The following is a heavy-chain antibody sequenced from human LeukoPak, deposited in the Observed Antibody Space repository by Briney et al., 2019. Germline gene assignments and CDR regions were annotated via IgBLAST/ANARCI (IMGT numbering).Heavy chain of an antibody. CDR1: GGSISSYY. J-gene: IGHJ6*02. V-gene: IGHV4-59*08. CDR2: IYYSGST. Sequence: SETLSLTCTVSGGSISSYYWSWIRQPPGKGLEWIGYIYYSGSTNYNPSLKSRVTISVDTSKNQFSLKLSSVTAADTAVYYCARLYYYYGMDVWGQGTTVTVSS. CDR3: ARLYYYYGMDV.